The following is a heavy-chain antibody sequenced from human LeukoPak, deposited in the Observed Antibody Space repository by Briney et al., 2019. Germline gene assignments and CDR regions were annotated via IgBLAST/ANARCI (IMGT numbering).Heavy chain of an antibody. V-gene: IGHV3-33*01. CDR1: GFTFSSYG. CDR2: IWYDGSNK. D-gene: IGHD3-10*01. CDR3: ARDGYYYGSGTWLVDY. J-gene: IGHJ4*02. Sequence: PGRSLRLSCAASGFTFSSYGMHWVRLAPGKGLEWVAVIWYDGSNKYYADSVKGRFTISRDNSKNTLYLQMNSLRAEDTAVYYCARDGYYYGSGTWLVDYWGQGTLVTVSS.